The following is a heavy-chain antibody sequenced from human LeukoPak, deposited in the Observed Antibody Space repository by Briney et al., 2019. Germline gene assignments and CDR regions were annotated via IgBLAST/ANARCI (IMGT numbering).Heavy chain of an antibody. CDR2: MNPNSGNT. D-gene: IGHD5-18*01. V-gene: IGHV1-8*01. CDR3: ATAMVTYYFDY. Sequence: ASVKVSCKASGYTFASYDINWVRQATGQGLEWMGWMNPNSGNTGYAQKFQGRVTMTRDMSTSTVYMELSSLRSEDAAVYYCATAMVTYYFDYWGQGTLVTVSS. J-gene: IGHJ4*02. CDR1: GYTFASYD.